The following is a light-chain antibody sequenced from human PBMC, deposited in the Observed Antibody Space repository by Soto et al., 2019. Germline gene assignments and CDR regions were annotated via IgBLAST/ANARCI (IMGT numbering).Light chain of an antibody. CDR2: AVS. CDR1: SSDIGSYDH. J-gene: IGLJ3*02. V-gene: IGLV2-14*03. Sequence: QSVLTQPASVSGSPGQSITISCSGTSSDIGSYDHVAWYQQFPGKSPKLIIYAVSDRPSGVSDRFSGSKSGISASLTISGLQTEDEADYYCSSYTSDSTLVFGGGTKVTVL. CDR3: SSYTSDSTLV.